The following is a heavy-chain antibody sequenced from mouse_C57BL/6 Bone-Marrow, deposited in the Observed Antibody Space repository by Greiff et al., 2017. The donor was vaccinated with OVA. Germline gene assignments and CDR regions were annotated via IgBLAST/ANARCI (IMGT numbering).Heavy chain of an antibody. J-gene: IGHJ4*01. V-gene: IGHV1-59*01. CDR3: ARRGPMDY. CDR2: IDPSDSYT. CDR1: GYTFTSYW. Sequence: QVQLQQPGAELVRPGTSVKLSCKASGYTFTSYWMHWVKQRPGQGLEWIGVIDPSDSYTNYNQKFKGKATLTVDTSSSTAYMQLSSLTSEDSAVYYCARRGPMDYWGQGTSVTVSS.